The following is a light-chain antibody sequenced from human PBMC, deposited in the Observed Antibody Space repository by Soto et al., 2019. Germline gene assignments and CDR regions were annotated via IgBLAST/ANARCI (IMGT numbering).Light chain of an antibody. V-gene: IGLV1-51*02. CDR2: DNN. J-gene: IGLJ2*01. CDR3: GAWDGSLRALV. Sequence: QSVLTQPPSVSAAPGQKVTISCSGSSSNIGNNNVFWYQHLPGTAPKLLIYDNNNRPSGIPDRFSGSKPGTSATLGITGLQTGDEADFYCGAWDGSLRALVFGGGTKLTVL. CDR1: SSNIGNNN.